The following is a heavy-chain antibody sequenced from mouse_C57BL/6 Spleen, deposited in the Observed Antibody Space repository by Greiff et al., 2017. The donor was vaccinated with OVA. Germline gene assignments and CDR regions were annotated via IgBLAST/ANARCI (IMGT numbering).Heavy chain of an antibody. Sequence: QVQLQQPGAELVMPGASVKLSCKASGYTFTSYWMHWVKQRPGQGLEWIGEIDPSDSYTNYNQKFKGKSTLTVDKSSSTAYMQLSSLTSEDSAVYYGARKGITTVVAFDYWGQGTTLTVSS. CDR3: ARKGITTVVAFDY. J-gene: IGHJ2*01. CDR1: GYTFTSYW. CDR2: IDPSDSYT. D-gene: IGHD1-1*01. V-gene: IGHV1-69*01.